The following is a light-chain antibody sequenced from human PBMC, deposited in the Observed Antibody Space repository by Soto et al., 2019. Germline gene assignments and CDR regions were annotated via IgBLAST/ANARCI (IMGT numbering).Light chain of an antibody. Sequence: DIQMTQSASSVSGSVGDRDTLSCRASQGVGNWLGWYQQTQGRAPKLLIYAASTLQSGVPSRFSGSGSGTDFTLPLSSLQPEDFETYYCQQANSFPFTFGQGTRLEIK. CDR1: QGVGNW. J-gene: IGKJ5*01. CDR2: AAS. V-gene: IGKV1-12*01. CDR3: QQANSFPFT.